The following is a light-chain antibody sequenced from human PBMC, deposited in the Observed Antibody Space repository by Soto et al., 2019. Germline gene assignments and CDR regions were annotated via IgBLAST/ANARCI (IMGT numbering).Light chain of an antibody. V-gene: IGKV3-11*01. Sequence: IVLTQSPATLSLSPGERATLSCRASQSVSSYLAWYQQKPGQAPRLLIYDASNRATGIPARFSGSGSGTEFTLTINSLQSGDSAVYYCQQHNQWPITFGQGTRLEIK. CDR2: DAS. CDR3: QQHNQWPIT. J-gene: IGKJ5*01. CDR1: QSVSSY.